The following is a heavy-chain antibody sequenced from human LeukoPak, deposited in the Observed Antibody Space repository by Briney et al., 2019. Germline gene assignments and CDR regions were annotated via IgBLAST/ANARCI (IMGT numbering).Heavy chain of an antibody. Sequence: ASVKVSCKASGYTFTSYGISWVRQAPGQGLEWMGWLSAYNGNTNYAQKLQGRVTMTTDTSTSTAYMELRSLRSDDTAVYYCASLGKYYYDSSGLSSVWGQGTLVTVSS. CDR2: LSAYNGNT. V-gene: IGHV1-18*01. CDR1: GYTFTSYG. J-gene: IGHJ4*02. D-gene: IGHD3-22*01. CDR3: ASLGKYYYDSSGLSSV.